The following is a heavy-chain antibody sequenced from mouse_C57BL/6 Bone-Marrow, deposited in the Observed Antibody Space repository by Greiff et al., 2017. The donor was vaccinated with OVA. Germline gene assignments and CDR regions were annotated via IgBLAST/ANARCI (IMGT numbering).Heavy chain of an antibody. CDR1: GYTFTSYG. V-gene: IGHV1-81*01. Sequence: QVQLQQSGAELARPGASVKLSCKASGYTFTSYGISWVKQRTGQGLEWIGEICPISGSTYYNEKFKGKATLTADKSSSTAYMELRSLTSEDSAVYSCARWRTVQAPDYWGQGTTVTVSA. CDR2: ICPISGST. D-gene: IGHD3-3*01. CDR3: ARWRTVQAPDY. J-gene: IGHJ2*01.